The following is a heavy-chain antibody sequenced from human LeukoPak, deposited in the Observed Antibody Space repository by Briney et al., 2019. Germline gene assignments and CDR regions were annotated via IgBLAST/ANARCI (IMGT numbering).Heavy chain of an antibody. D-gene: IGHD1-1*01. Sequence: PSETLSLTCTVSGGSISSYYWSWLRQPPGKGLEWIGYIYYSGSTNYNPSLKSRVTISVDTSKNQFSLKLSSVTAADTAVYYCARHGGWNDVGWFDPWGQGTLVTVSS. CDR3: ARHGGWNDVGWFDP. V-gene: IGHV4-59*08. J-gene: IGHJ5*02. CDR1: GGSISSYY. CDR2: IYYSGST.